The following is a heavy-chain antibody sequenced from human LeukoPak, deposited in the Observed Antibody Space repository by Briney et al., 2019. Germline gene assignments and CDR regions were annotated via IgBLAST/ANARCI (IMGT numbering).Heavy chain of an antibody. CDR3: AKQYYDILTGMKDYFDY. Sequence: PGGSLRLSCAASGFTFSNYEMNWVRQAPGKGLEWVSYISSSGSTIYYADSVKGRFTISRDNAKNSLYLQMNSLRAEDTAVYYCAKQYYDILTGMKDYFDYWGQGTLVTVSS. J-gene: IGHJ4*02. CDR2: ISSSGSTI. CDR1: GFTFSNYE. V-gene: IGHV3-48*03. D-gene: IGHD3-9*01.